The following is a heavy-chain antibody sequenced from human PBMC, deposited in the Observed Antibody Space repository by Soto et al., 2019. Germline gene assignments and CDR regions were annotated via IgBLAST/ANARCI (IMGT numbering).Heavy chain of an antibody. D-gene: IGHD3-10*01. CDR1: GYTLTELS. CDR3: ATVLGYGSGSYYLRYYYGMDV. J-gene: IGHJ6*02. V-gene: IGHV1-24*01. CDR2: FDPEDGET. Sequence: GASVKVSCKVSGYTLTELSMHWVRQAPGKGLEWMGGFDPEDGETIYAQKFQGRVTMTEDTSTDTAYMELSSLRSEDTAVYYCATVLGYGSGSYYLRYYYGMDVWGQGTTVTGSS.